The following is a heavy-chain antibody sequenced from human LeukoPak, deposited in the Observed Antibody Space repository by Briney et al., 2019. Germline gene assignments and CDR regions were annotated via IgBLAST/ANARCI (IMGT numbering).Heavy chain of an antibody. V-gene: IGHV3-30*02. CDR1: GFIFSNYG. J-gene: IGHJ4*02. Sequence: GGSLRLSCAASGFIFSNYGMHWVRQAPGKGLEWVSFIRYDGSIKHYADSVKGRFTISRDNSKNALYLQMNSLRTEDTAVYYCASGPHYNILTGYYKVRSHLDYWGQGTLVTVSS. D-gene: IGHD3-9*01. CDR2: IRYDGSIK. CDR3: ASGPHYNILTGYYKVRSHLDY.